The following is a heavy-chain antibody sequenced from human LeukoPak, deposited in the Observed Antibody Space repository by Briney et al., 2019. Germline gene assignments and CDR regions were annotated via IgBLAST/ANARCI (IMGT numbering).Heavy chain of an antibody. CDR1: DGSLINYH. V-gene: IGHV4-34*09. CDR2: ISHGGIT. Sequence: SETLSLTCGVYDGSLINYHCHWIRQAPGKGLEWIGEISHGGITKHNPSLKSRVTISVDTSKNQFSLKLSSVTAADTAVYYCARDCSGGSCYGGTWFDPWGQGTLVTVSS. D-gene: IGHD2-15*01. CDR3: ARDCSGGSCYGGTWFDP. J-gene: IGHJ5*02.